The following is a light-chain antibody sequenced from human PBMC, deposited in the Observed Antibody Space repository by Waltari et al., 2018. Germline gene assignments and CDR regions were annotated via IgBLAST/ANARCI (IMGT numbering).Light chain of an antibody. J-gene: IGLJ2*01. CDR3: ATWDGSLSAVV. CDR1: SSNIGSNF. Sequence: QSVVTQPPSASGTPGQRATIPCSGSSSNIGSNFVYWYQPLPVATPKVLIFRNDRRPAGVPVRFSGSKSGTSASLDISGLRSEDEANYYCATWDGSLSAVVFGGGTKLTVL. V-gene: IGLV1-47*01. CDR2: RND.